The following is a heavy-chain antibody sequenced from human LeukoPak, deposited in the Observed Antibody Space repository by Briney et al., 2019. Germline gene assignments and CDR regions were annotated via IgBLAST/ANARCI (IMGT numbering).Heavy chain of an antibody. V-gene: IGHV4-59*01. J-gene: IGHJ2*01. CDR1: GGSISGYY. CDR2: IYYSGST. Sequence: SETLSLTCTVSGGSISGYYYNWIRQPPGKGLEWIGYIYYSGSTNYNPSLKSRVTISLDTSKNQFSLKLSSVTTADTAVYYCARSVVTLYWYFDLWGRGTLVSVSS. CDR3: ARSVVTLYWYFDL. D-gene: IGHD4-23*01.